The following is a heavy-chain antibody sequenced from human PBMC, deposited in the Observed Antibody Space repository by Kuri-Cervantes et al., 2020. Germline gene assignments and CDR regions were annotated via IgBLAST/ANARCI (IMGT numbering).Heavy chain of an antibody. CDR1: GYTFNSFG. CDR3: ARGHYGSSGPPLDI. Sequence: ASVKVSCKASGYTFNSFGISWVRQAPGQGLEWMGWISGYNGDTNYAQKLHGRVTMTTDTSTSTAYMELNSLISEDTAVYYCARGHYGSSGPPLDIWGQGTMVTVSS. J-gene: IGHJ3*02. D-gene: IGHD3-22*01. V-gene: IGHV1-18*01. CDR2: ISGYNGDT.